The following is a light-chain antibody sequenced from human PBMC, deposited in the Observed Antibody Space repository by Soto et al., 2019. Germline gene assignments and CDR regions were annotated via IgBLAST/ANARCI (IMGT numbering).Light chain of an antibody. CDR1: SSDVGGYND. J-gene: IGLJ2*01. V-gene: IGLV2-8*01. Sequence: QSALTQPPSTSGSPGQSVAISCTGTSSDVGGYNDVSWYQQHPDKAPKLMIYEVTKRPSGVPDRFSGSKSGNTASLTVSGLQADDEADYYCSSKAGSNNLGVVFGGGTKLTVL. CDR2: EVT. CDR3: SSKAGSNNLGVV.